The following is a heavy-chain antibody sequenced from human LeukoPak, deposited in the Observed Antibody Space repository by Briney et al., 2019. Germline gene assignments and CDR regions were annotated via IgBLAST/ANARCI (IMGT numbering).Heavy chain of an antibody. CDR2: FDPEDGET. Sequence: ASVKVSCKVSGYTLTELSMHWVRQAPGKGLEWMGGFDPEDGETIYAQKFQGRVTMTEDTSTDTAYMELSSLRSEDTAVYYCATSPTYYYDSSGYSAFDIWGQGTMVTVSS. V-gene: IGHV1-24*01. D-gene: IGHD3-22*01. CDR3: ATSPTYYYDSSGYSAFDI. CDR1: GYTLTELS. J-gene: IGHJ3*02.